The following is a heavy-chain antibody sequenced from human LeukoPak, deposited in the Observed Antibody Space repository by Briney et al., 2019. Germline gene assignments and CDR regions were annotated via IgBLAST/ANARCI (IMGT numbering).Heavy chain of an antibody. Sequence: SETLSLTCAVYGGSFSGNYWTWIRQPPGKGLEWIGEINHSGSTNYNPSLKSRVTISVDTSKNQFSLKLSSVTAADTAVYFCARHKPRPSYYGSGSYYFDYWDQGTLLTVSS. J-gene: IGHJ4*02. CDR2: INHSGST. CDR1: GGSFSGNY. V-gene: IGHV4-34*01. D-gene: IGHD3-10*01. CDR3: ARHKPRPSYYGSGSYYFDY.